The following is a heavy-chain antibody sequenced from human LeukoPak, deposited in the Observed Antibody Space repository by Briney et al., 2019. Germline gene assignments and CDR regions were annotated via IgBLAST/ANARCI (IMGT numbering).Heavy chain of an antibody. D-gene: IGHD6-13*01. V-gene: IGHV4-61*01. CDR2: INHSGDT. CDR3: ARGSEIAVAGTGYYFDY. CDR1: GGSVSSGSYY. Sequence: SETLSLTCTVSGGSVSSGSYYWSWIRQPPGKGLEWIGEINHSGDTNYNPSLKSRVTISVDTSKNQFSLKLSSVTAADTAVYYCARGSEIAVAGTGYYFDYWGQGTLVTVSS. J-gene: IGHJ4*02.